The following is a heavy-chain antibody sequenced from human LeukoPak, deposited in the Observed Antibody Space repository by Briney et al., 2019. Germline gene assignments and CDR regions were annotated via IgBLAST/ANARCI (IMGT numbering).Heavy chain of an antibody. Sequence: SETLSLTCTVSGGSISSGGYYWSWIRQHPGKGLEWIGYIYYSGSTYYNPSLKSRVTISVDTSKNQFSLKLSSVTAADTAVYYCARGFSGYETNFDHWGQGTLVTVSS. D-gene: IGHD5-12*01. CDR1: GGSISSGGYY. V-gene: IGHV4-31*03. J-gene: IGHJ4*02. CDR2: IYYSGST. CDR3: ARGFSGYETNFDH.